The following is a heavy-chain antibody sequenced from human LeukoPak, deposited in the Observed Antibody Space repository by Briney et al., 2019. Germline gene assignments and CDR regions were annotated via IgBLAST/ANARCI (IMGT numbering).Heavy chain of an antibody. Sequence: GGSLRLSCAASGFTISVNSMIWVRQAPGKGLEGVSIIDNGGTTYYPDSVKGRFTISRGNSEHTLSLQMNSLRAEDTAFYYCARHSGSGLIHPWGQGTLVTVSS. CDR3: ARHSGSGLIHP. CDR2: IDNGGTT. J-gene: IGHJ5*02. D-gene: IGHD3-10*01. CDR1: GFTISVNS. V-gene: IGHV3-53*01.